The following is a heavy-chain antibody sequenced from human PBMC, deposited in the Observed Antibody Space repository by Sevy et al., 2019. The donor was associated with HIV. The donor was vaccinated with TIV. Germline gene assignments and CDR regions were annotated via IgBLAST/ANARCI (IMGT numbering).Heavy chain of an antibody. CDR1: GFTFSSYT. CDR3: ARDGGCTSTSCLLYFDY. Sequence: GGSLRLSCAASGFTFSSYTMNWVRQAPGKGLEWVSSISSSSTDIYYAHSLKGRFTISRDNAKNSVYLQMNSLRAEDTAVYYCARDGGCTSTSCLLYFDYWGQGTLVTVSS. D-gene: IGHD2-2*01. V-gene: IGHV3-21*01. CDR2: ISSSSTDI. J-gene: IGHJ4*02.